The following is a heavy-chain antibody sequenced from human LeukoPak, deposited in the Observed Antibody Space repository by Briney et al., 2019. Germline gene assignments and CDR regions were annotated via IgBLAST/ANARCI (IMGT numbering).Heavy chain of an antibody. CDR1: GGSISSYY. Sequence: SETLSLTCTVSGGSISSYYWSWLRQPPGKGLEWIAYTYYSGSTNYNPSLKSRVTISVDTSKKQFSLKFSSVTAADTAVHYCARRYGSGSSGTFDYWGQGTLVTVSS. V-gene: IGHV4-59*01. D-gene: IGHD3-10*01. CDR2: TYYSGST. J-gene: IGHJ4*02. CDR3: ARRYGSGSSGTFDY.